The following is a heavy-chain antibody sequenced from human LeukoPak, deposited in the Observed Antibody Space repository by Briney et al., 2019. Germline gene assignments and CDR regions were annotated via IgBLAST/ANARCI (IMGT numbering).Heavy chain of an antibody. V-gene: IGHV1-46*01. Sequence: ASVKVSCKASGYTFTSYYMHWVRQAPGQGLEWMGIINPSGGSTSYAQKFQGRVTMTRDTSTSTVYMELSSLRSEDTAVYYCAREPGVAPGVGPSYDSSGYYEGLFDYWGQGTLVTVSS. CDR1: GYTFTSYY. CDR3: AREPGVAPGVGPSYDSSGYYEGLFDY. CDR2: INPSGGST. D-gene: IGHD3-22*01. J-gene: IGHJ4*02.